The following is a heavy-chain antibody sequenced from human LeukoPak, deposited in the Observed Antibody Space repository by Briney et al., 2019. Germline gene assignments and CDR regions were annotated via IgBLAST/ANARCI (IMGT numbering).Heavy chain of an antibody. CDR3: ARDQAQFGP. Sequence: GGSLRLSCAASKFTLGDYYMSWIRQALGKGLEWVSYISRSADGDTTYYADSVKGRFIISRDNTKNSLYLQMNSLRAEDTAVYYCARDQAQFGPWGQGTLVTVSS. CDR1: KFTLGDYY. J-gene: IGHJ5*02. V-gene: IGHV3-11*01. CDR2: ISRSADGDTT.